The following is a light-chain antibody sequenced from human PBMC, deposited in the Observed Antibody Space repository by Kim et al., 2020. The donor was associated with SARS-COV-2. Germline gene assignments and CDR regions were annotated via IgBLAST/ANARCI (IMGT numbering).Light chain of an antibody. CDR3: AAWDDSLNGPV. CDR1: RSNIGTNT. J-gene: IGLJ3*02. CDR2: VNN. V-gene: IGLV1-44*01. Sequence: QSVLTQPPSASGTPGQTVTISCFGGRSNIGTNTVSWYQHLPGAAPKLLIEVNNRRPSGVPDRFSASKSGTSASLGISGLQFEDEAHYYCAAWDDSLNGPVFGGGTQLTVL.